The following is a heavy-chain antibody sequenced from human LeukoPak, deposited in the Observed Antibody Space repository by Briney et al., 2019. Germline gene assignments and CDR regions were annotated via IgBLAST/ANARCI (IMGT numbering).Heavy chain of an antibody. CDR3: ARDYAFDI. Sequence: PSETLSLTCTVSGDSISSYYWSWIRQPPGKGLEWIGCIYYSGNTNYNPSLKSRVTISIDTSKNQFSLKLSSVTAAETAVYYCARDYAFDIWGQGTMVTVSS. J-gene: IGHJ3*02. V-gene: IGHV4-59*01. CDR2: IYYSGNT. CDR1: GDSISSYY.